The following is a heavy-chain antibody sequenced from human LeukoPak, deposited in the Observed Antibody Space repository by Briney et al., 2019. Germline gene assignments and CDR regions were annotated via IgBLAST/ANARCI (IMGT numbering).Heavy chain of an antibody. Sequence: GGSLRLSCAASGFTFSSYAMHWVRQAPGKGLEWVAVISYDGSNKYYADSVKGRFTISRDNSKSTLYLQMNSLRAEDTAVYYCARESPMITFGGVIGPFDYWGQGTLVTVSS. CDR1: GFTFSSYA. CDR2: ISYDGSNK. J-gene: IGHJ4*02. CDR3: ARESPMITFGGVIGPFDY. D-gene: IGHD3-16*02. V-gene: IGHV3-30*01.